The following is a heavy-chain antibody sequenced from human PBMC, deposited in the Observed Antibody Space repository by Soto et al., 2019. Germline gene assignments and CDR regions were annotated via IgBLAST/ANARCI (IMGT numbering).Heavy chain of an antibody. V-gene: IGHV3-11*01. CDR2: ISDSGSLT. CDR3: ARALVLGVGALSQ. Sequence: QVQLVESGGGLVKPEGSLRLSCEASGFTFSAYYMSWIRQAPGKGLEWVSYISDSGSLTHYGDSVKGRFTISRDNAKASLYLQMDSLRAEDTAIYYCARALVLGVGALSQWGQGTLVTVSS. J-gene: IGHJ4*02. D-gene: IGHD1-26*01. CDR1: GFTFSAYY.